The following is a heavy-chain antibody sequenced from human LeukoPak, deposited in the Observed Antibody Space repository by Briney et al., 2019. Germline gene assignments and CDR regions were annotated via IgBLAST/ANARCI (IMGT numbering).Heavy chain of an antibody. D-gene: IGHD7-27*01. CDR1: GFTFSSYE. J-gene: IGHJ4*02. Sequence: GGSLRLPCAASGFTFSSYETNWVRQAPGKGLEWISYITSTSNSIYYAESVKGRFTISRDNTKNSLYLQMDSLRVEDTALYFCAASLGPRDYWGQGMLVTVSS. CDR2: ITSTSNSI. CDR3: AASLGPRDY. V-gene: IGHV3-48*03.